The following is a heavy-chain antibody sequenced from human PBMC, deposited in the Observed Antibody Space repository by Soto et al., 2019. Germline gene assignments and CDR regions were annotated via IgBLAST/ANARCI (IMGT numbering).Heavy chain of an antibody. Sequence: QLQLQESGPGLVKPSETLSLTCTVSGDSISSSNYYWGWIRQPPGKGLEWIGSIYYSGSTYYNPSIRSRFTISVDTSENQFSIKLSSVTAADTAVYYCAGQLYKVGDVWGQGTTVTVSS. J-gene: IGHJ6*02. D-gene: IGHD2-8*01. V-gene: IGHV4-39*01. CDR1: GDSISSSNYY. CDR3: AGQLYKVGDV. CDR2: IYYSGST.